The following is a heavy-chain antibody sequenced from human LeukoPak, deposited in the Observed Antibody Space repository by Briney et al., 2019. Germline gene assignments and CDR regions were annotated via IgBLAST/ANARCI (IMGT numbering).Heavy chain of an antibody. V-gene: IGHV4-38-2*02. Sequence: SETLSLTCSVSGYSISRGYSWGWIRQPPGKGLEWIGNIYHSGSTNYSPSLKSRVTISVDTSKNQFSLKLSSVTAADTAVYFCAREDYYNSGGYYLDYWGQGTLVTVSS. CDR2: IYHSGST. J-gene: IGHJ4*02. CDR1: GYSISRGYS. D-gene: IGHD3-22*01. CDR3: AREDYYNSGGYYLDY.